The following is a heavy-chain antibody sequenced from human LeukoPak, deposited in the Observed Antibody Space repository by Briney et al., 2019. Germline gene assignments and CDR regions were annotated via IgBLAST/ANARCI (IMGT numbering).Heavy chain of an antibody. J-gene: IGHJ4*02. V-gene: IGHV1-18*01. D-gene: IGHD6-19*01. CDR3: AREPKVAVAGRDAMGPRYFDY. CDR1: GYTFTSYG. CDR2: ISAYNGNT. Sequence: ASVKVSCKASGYTFTSYGISWVRQAPGQGLEWMGWISAYNGNTNYAQKLQGRVTMTTDTSTSTAYMELRSLRSDDTAVYYCAREPKVAVAGRDAMGPRYFDYWGQGTLVTVSS.